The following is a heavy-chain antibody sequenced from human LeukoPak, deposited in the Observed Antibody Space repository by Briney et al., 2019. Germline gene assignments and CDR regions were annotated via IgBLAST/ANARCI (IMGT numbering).Heavy chain of an antibody. CDR2: IKRDGSST. J-gene: IGHJ4*02. CDR1: GFTFSTYW. V-gene: IGHV3-74*01. Sequence: GGSLRLSCAASGFTFSTYWMHWVRQAPGKGLVWVSRIKRDGSSTTYADSVKGRFTVSRDNAKNTLYLQMNSLRAEDTAVYYCVRDYYGAGDYWGQGTLVTVSS. D-gene: IGHD3-3*01. CDR3: VRDYYGAGDY.